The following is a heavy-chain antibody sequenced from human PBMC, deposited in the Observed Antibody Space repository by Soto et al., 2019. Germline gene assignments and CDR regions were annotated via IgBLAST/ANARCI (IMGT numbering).Heavy chain of an antibody. CDR3: ARLAASVIVVVPARTDLTRFGL. J-gene: IGHJ2*01. CDR1: RVSVRSYS. Sequence: LSCAACRVSVRSYSMNGVRQAPGKGLEWVSSISSSSSYIYYAYSVKGRFTLSRDNAKNSLYLQMSSLRAEDTAVYYCARLAASVIVVVPARTDLTRFGLWGRGTLVTVSS. CDR2: ISSSSSYI. V-gene: IGHV3-21*01. D-gene: IGHD2-2*01.